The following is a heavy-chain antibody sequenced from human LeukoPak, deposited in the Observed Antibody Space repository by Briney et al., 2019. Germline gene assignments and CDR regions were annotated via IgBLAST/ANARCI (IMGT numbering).Heavy chain of an antibody. CDR3: AKDAERGFDFSNSLQS. CDR2: IWNDGSDK. V-gene: IGHV3-33*06. CDR1: GFTFSHYA. J-gene: IGHJ4*02. Sequence: CLRLSCATSGFTFSHYAMHGVRQAPGKGLEWVAVIWNDGSDKYYGDSVKGRFTISRDNSKKTVYLQMSSLTAEDTAVYYCAKDAERGFDFSNSLQSWGQGTLVTVSS. D-gene: IGHD4-11*01.